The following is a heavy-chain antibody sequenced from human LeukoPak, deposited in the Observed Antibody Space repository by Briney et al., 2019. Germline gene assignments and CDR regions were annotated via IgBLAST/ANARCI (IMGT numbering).Heavy chain of an antibody. CDR3: AGKLGYYYFDS. V-gene: IGHV3-11*04. CDR1: GFTFSDYY. CDR2: IGNSGSTI. Sequence: GGSLRLSCEASGFTFSDYYMSWIRQAPGKGLEWVSYIGNSGSTIYYADSVRGRFTISRDNAKNSLYLQMNSLRAEDTAVYYCAGKLGYYYFDSWGQGTLVTVSS. D-gene: IGHD1-26*01. J-gene: IGHJ4*02.